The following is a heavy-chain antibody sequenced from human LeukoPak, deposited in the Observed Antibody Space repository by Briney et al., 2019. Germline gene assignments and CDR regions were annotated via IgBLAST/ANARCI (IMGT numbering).Heavy chain of an antibody. J-gene: IGHJ4*02. Sequence: SGPALGNPTRPLTLAFTFSGFSLSTSGRGVSWIRQPSAKALERLALTDSDDDKYSSTSLKTTLTISKDTSKDQVVLTLTTMDPVDTDTYYSARILQDGSGSYNFDYWGQGTLVTVSS. V-gene: IGHV2-70*01. D-gene: IGHD3-10*01. CDR1: GFSLSTSGRG. CDR3: ARILQDGSGSYNFDY. CDR2: TDSDDDK.